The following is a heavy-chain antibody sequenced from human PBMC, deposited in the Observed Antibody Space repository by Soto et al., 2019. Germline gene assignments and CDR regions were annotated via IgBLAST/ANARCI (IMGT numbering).Heavy chain of an antibody. CDR3: ASALSGGYLRGGAFDI. CDR1: GYTFTSYY. V-gene: IGHV1-46*01. D-gene: IGHD1-26*01. Sequence: QVQLVQSGAEVKKPGASVKVSCKASGYTFTSYYMHWVRQAPGQGLEWMGIINPSGGSTSYAQKFQGRVTMTRDTSTSTVYMELSSLRSEDTAVYYCASALSGGYLRGGAFDIWGQGTMVTVSS. CDR2: INPSGGST. J-gene: IGHJ3*02.